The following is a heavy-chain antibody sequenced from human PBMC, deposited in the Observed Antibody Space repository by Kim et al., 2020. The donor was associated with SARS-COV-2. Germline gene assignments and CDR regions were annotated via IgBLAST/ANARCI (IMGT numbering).Heavy chain of an antibody. Sequence: SVKVSCKASGSPFPLSSLHWVRQSPGQGLEWMGIINPSGGSTSYAQKFQGRVTMTRDTSTSTVYMELSSLRSEDTAVYYCARAHCSSTSCYGYFDYWGQGTLVTVSS. D-gene: IGHD2-2*01. CDR2: INPSGGST. CDR1: GSPFPLSS. CDR3: ARAHCSSTSCYGYFDY. V-gene: IGHV1-46*01. J-gene: IGHJ4*02.